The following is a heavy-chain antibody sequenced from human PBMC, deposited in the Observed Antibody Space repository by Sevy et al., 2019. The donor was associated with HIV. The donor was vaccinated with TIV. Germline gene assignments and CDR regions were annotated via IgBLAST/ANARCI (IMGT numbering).Heavy chain of an antibody. CDR3: ARTIVGATSRGGGRYGMDV. V-gene: IGHV1-2*02. D-gene: IGHD1-26*01. Sequence: ASVKVSCKASGYTFTGYYMHWVRQAPGQGLEWMGWINPNSGGTNYAQKFQGRVTMTRDTSISTAYMEQSRLRSDDTAVYYCARTIVGATSRGGGRYGMDVWGQGTTVTVSS. CDR1: GYTFTGYY. J-gene: IGHJ6*02. CDR2: INPNSGGT.